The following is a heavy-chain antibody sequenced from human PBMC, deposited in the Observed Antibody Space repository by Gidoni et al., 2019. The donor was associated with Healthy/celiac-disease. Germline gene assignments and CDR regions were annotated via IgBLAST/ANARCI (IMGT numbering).Heavy chain of an antibody. D-gene: IGHD3-3*01. CDR2: ISWNSGSI. J-gene: IGHJ3*01. Sequence: EVQLVESGGGLVQPGRSLRLSCAASGFTFDDYAMHWVRQAPGKGLEWVSGISWNSGSIGYADSVKGRFTISRDNAKNSLYLQMNSLRAEDTALYYCAKDFSITIFGVVSWGQGTMVTVSS. CDR3: AKDFSITIFGVVS. CDR1: GFTFDDYA. V-gene: IGHV3-9*01.